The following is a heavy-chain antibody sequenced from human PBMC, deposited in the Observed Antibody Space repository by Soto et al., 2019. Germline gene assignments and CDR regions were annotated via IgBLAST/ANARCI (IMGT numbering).Heavy chain of an antibody. CDR1: GFTFSSYS. J-gene: IGHJ6*02. V-gene: IGHV3-48*02. CDR3: ATDLVGVLGGSWNYYYYGMDV. Sequence: EVQLVESGGGLVQPGGSLRLSCAASGFTFSSYSMNWVRQAPGKGLEWVSYISSGSSTIYYADSVKGRFTISRDNAKNTLNPKMNLLRDKDTAVDYCATDLVGVLGGSWNYYYYGMDVWGQGTTVTVSS. D-gene: IGHD2-15*01. CDR2: ISSGSSTI.